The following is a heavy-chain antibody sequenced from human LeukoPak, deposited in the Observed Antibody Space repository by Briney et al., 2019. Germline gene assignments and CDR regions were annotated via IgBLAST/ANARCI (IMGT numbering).Heavy chain of an antibody. V-gene: IGHV3-23*01. CDR1: GFTFSTYA. CDR2: FGSTGGRT. CDR3: PKQSYASGWNPFDY. J-gene: IGHJ4*02. Sequence: GGSLRLSCAASGFTFSTYAMTWVRQAPGKGLEWISTFGSTGGRTFYADSVKGRFTISRDNSKNTLYLQMNSLTAEDTAVYYCPKQSYASGWNPFDYWGQGILVTVSS. D-gene: IGHD6-19*01.